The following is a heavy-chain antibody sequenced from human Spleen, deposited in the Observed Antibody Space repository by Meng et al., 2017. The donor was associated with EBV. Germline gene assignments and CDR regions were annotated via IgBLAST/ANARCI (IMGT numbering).Heavy chain of an antibody. CDR1: GGSITSSGYS. CDR2: MYQSGST. Sequence: QLQPQESGSGLLKPSQTLSPTCAVSGGSITSSGYSWTWIRQPPGKGLEWIGYMYQSGSTYYSPSLKSRATISVDRSKNHLSLKLSSVTAADTAFYYCATIIVPATTMNYWGPGTLVTVSS. CDR3: ATIIVPATTMNY. V-gene: IGHV4-30-2*01. D-gene: IGHD1-26*01. J-gene: IGHJ4*02.